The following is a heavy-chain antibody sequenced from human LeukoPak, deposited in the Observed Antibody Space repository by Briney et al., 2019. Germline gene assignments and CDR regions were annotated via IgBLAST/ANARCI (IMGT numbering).Heavy chain of an antibody. V-gene: IGHV1-24*01. CDR3: ATGFMVRGVIIQDYFGMDV. CDR2: FDPEDGET. D-gene: IGHD3-10*01. CDR1: GYTLTELS. J-gene: IGHJ6*02. Sequence: ASVKVSCKVSGYTLTELSMPWVRQAPGKGLEWMGGFDPEDGETLYAQKFQGRVTLTEDTSTDTAYMERSSLRSEDAAVYYCATGFMVRGVIIQDYFGMDVWGQGTTVTVSS.